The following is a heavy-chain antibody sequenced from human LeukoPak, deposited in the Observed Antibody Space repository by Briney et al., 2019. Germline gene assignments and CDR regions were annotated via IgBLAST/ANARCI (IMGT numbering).Heavy chain of an antibody. CDR3: ARSSIAAARTYYYYMDV. V-gene: IGHV3-53*01. CDR1: GFTVSSNY. J-gene: IGHJ6*03. D-gene: IGHD6-13*01. Sequence: PGGSLRLSCAASGFTVSSNYMSWVRQAPGKGLEWVSVIYSGGSTYYADSVKGRFTISRDNSKNTLYLQMNSLRAEDTAVYYCARSSIAAARTYYYYMDVWGKGTTVTVSS. CDR2: IYSGGST.